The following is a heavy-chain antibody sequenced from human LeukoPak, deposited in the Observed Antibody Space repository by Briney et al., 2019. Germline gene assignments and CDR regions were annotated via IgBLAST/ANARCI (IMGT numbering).Heavy chain of an antibody. Sequence: PGGSLRLSCVASGFTYANYAMNWVRQAPGKRREWVASITGTGGRGGIYYADSVKGRFTISRDNSKNTLFLQMSSLRAEDTAVYHCAKGDRGHCTAVKCYPFDYWGQGTVVTVSS. J-gene: IGHJ4*02. CDR3: AKGDRGHCTAVKCYPFDY. CDR1: GFTYANYA. CDR2: ITGTGGRGGI. D-gene: IGHD2-8*02. V-gene: IGHV3-23*01.